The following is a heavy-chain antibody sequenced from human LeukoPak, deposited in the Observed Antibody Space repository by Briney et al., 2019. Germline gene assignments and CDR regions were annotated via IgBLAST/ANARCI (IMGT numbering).Heavy chain of an antibody. J-gene: IGHJ5*02. V-gene: IGHV4-30-4*08. CDR1: GGSISSGDYY. Sequence: SETLSLTCTVSGGSISSGDYYWSWLRQPPGKGLEWIGYIYYSGSTYYNPSLKSRVTISVDTSKNQFSLKLSSVTAADTAVYYCARDRKRYCSSTSCLGGFDPWGQGTLVTVSS. CDR2: IYYSGST. D-gene: IGHD2-2*01. CDR3: ARDRKRYCSSTSCLGGFDP.